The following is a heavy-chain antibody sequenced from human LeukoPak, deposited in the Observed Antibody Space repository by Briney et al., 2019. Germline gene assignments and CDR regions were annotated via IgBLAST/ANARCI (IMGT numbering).Heavy chain of an antibody. CDR1: GFKFRDFS. D-gene: IGHD1-14*01. CDR2: VSGDGDVT. CDR3: AKGNNTISFKFDY. Sequence: PGGSLRLSCTASGFKFRDFSMHWVPQIPGQGLEWVSLVSGDGDVTYYADSVKGRFTISRDNGRNLLYLQMNSLSGEDTAFYYCAKGNNTISFKFDYWGPGTLVTVSS. V-gene: IGHV3-43*02. J-gene: IGHJ4*02.